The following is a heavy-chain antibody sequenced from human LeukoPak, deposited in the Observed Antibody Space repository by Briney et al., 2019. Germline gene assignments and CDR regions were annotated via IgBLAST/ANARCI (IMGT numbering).Heavy chain of an antibody. CDR2: IIHSGST. J-gene: IGHJ5*02. CDR1: GGSISSSSYY. Sequence: PSETLSLTCTVSGGSISSSSYYWGWIRQPPGKGLEWIGEIIHSGSTNYNPSLKSRVTISVDTSKNQFSLNLNSVTAADTAVYYCAQRDKYRFWPAWGQGTLVTVSS. V-gene: IGHV4-39*07. D-gene: IGHD5-12*01. CDR3: AQRDKYRFWPA.